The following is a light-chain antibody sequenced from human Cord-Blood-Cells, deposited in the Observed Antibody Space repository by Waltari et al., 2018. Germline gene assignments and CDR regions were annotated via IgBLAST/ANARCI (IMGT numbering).Light chain of an antibody. CDR1: RSVISY. Sequence: EIVLTQSPATLSLSPGGRATLSGRASRSVISYLTWYQHNPGPAPRLLIYDASNRATGIPARFSGRGSGTDFTLSISSLEPEDFAVYYCQQRINWPRTFGGGTKVEIK. CDR3: QQRINWPRT. V-gene: IGKV3-11*01. CDR2: DAS. J-gene: IGKJ4*01.